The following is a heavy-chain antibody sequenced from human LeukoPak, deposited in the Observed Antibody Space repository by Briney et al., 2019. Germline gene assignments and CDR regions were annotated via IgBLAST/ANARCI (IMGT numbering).Heavy chain of an antibody. Sequence: GGSLRLSCAASGFTFSSYAMSWVRQAPGKGLEWVSAISGSGGSTYYADSVKGRFTISRDNSKNTLYLQMNSLRAEDTAVYYCAKVVPGYSYGLVAFDIWGQGTMVSVSS. V-gene: IGHV3-23*01. CDR1: GFTFSSYA. CDR3: AKVVPGYSYGLVAFDI. D-gene: IGHD5-18*01. J-gene: IGHJ3*02. CDR2: ISGSGGST.